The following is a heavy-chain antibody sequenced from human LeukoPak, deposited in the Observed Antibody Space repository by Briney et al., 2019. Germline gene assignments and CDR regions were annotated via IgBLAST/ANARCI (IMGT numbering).Heavy chain of an antibody. CDR3: ARAKVGALDY. Sequence: PSETLSLTCTVPGGSLGSGGYYWSWIRQHAGKGLEWIRYIFYGGSTYYNPSLKSRVTISVDTSKNQFCLKLRSVTAADTAVYYCARAKVGALDYWGQGTLVTVSS. D-gene: IGHD1-26*01. J-gene: IGHJ4*02. V-gene: IGHV4-31*03. CDR1: GGSLGSGGYY. CDR2: IFYGGST.